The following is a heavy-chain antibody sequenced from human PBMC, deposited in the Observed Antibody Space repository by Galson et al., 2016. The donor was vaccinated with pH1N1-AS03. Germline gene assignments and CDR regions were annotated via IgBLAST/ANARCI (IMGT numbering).Heavy chain of an antibody. CDR2: IWRDGSVK. Sequence: SLRLSCAVSGLIFSNCDMHWVRQAPGKGLEWVAVIWRDGSVKLYADSVKGRFTISRDNSNNRLYLQMNSLRSEDTAVYYCAGDAPPPGDSDSSGIFDHWGQGTLVTVSS. CDR3: AGDAPPPGDSDSSGIFDH. V-gene: IGHV3-33*01. J-gene: IGHJ4*02. CDR1: GLIFSNCD. D-gene: IGHD3-22*01.